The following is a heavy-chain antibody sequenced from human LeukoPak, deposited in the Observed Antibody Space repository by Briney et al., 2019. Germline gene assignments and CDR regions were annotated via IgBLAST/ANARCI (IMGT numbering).Heavy chain of an antibody. Sequence: PGGSLRLSCAASGFTFSSYGMHWVRQAPGKGLEWVAFIRYDGSNKYYADSVKGRFTISRDNSKNTLYLQMNSLRAEDTAVYYCANSRSFWSGYDNWGQGTLVTVSS. CDR1: GFTFSSYG. D-gene: IGHD3-3*01. V-gene: IGHV3-30*02. CDR3: ANSRSFWSGYDN. CDR2: IRYDGSNK. J-gene: IGHJ4*02.